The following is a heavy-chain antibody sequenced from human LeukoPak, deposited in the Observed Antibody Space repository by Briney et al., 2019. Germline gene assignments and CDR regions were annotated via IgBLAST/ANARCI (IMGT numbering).Heavy chain of an antibody. D-gene: IGHD2-2*01. Sequence: PGGSLRLSCAASGFTFSSYWMHWVRQAPGKGLVWVSRINSDGSSTSYADSVKGRFTISRDNSKNTLYLQMNSLRAEDTAVYYCAKEGPAAMYYFDNWGQGTLVTVSS. V-gene: IGHV3-74*01. J-gene: IGHJ4*02. CDR1: GFTFSSYW. CDR3: AKEGPAAMYYFDN. CDR2: INSDGSST.